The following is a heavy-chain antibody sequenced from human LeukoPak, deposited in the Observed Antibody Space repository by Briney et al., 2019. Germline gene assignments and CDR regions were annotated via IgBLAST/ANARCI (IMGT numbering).Heavy chain of an antibody. CDR2: IYYSGST. V-gene: IGHV4-59*01. D-gene: IGHD3-3*01. CDR3: ARQGYDFWSGYYPGYYYYMDV. CDR1: GGSLSSYY. J-gene: IGHJ6*03. Sequence: PSETLSLTCTVSGGSLSSYYWSWIRQPPGKGLEWIGYIYYSGSTNYNPSLKSRVTISVDTSKNQFSLKLSSVTAADPAVYYCARQGYDFWSGYYPGYYYYMDVWGKGTTVTVSS.